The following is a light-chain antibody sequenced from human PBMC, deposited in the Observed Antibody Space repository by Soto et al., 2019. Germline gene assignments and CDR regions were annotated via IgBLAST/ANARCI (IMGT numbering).Light chain of an antibody. V-gene: IGKV3D-11*01. J-gene: IGKJ1*01. CDR2: DAS. CDR1: QGIGDT. Sequence: EVVLTQSPATLSVSPGEGVTLSCRASQGIGDTLAWYQHKPGQTPRLLIYDASNRATGIPARFSGSGSGTDFTLTISSLEPEDFAVYYCQQRSNWQWTFGQGTKVDIK. CDR3: QQRSNWQWT.